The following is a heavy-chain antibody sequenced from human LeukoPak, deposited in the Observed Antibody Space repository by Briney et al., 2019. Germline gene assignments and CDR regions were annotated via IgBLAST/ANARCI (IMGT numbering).Heavy chain of an antibody. D-gene: IGHD3-22*01. CDR1: GFTFSSYA. Sequence: GRSLRLSCAASGFTFSSYAMHWVRQAPGKGLEWVAVISYDGSNKYYADSVKGRFIISRDSSKNTLYLQMNSLRAEDTAVYYCARGKYYDSSGYYDPPGAYWGQGTLVTVSS. V-gene: IGHV3-30-3*01. CDR2: ISYDGSNK. J-gene: IGHJ4*02. CDR3: ARGKYYDSSGYYDPPGAY.